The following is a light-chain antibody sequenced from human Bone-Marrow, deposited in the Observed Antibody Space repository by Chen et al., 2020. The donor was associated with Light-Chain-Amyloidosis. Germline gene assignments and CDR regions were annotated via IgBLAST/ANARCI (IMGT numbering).Light chain of an antibody. CDR2: GKN. V-gene: IGLV3-19*01. Sequence: SSELTQDPAVSVALGQTVRIACQGDSLRDYHTSWYQQRPGQAPVLVIYGKNNRPSESPARFYGARSGSTSTLTITGAQAEDEADDFCQSRDSSEKQLAFGGGTKLTVL. J-gene: IGLJ2*01. CDR1: SLRDYH. CDR3: QSRDSSEKQLA.